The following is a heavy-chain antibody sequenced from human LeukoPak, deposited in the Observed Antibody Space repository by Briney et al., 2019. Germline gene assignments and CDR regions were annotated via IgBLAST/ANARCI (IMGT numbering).Heavy chain of an antibody. Sequence: ASVKVSCKASGYTFTGYYMHWVRQAPGQGLEWMGWINPNSGGTNYAQKFQGRVTMTRDTSISTAYMELSRLRSDYTAVYYCYLIVVVPAAIIGFDIWGQGTMVTVSS. CDR1: GYTFTGYY. D-gene: IGHD2-2*01. V-gene: IGHV1-2*02. J-gene: IGHJ3*02. CDR3: YLIVVVPAAIIGFDI. CDR2: INPNSGGT.